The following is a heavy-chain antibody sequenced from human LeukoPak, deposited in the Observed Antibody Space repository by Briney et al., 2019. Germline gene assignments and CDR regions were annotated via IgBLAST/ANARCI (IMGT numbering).Heavy chain of an antibody. CDR3: ARRWTTSDYYTVLDP. CDR1: GGSFTSHS. V-gene: IGHV4-59*11. Sequence: SETLSLTCSVSGGSFTSHSWSWIRQPPGKGLEWIGYVYHSGSADYNPSLKSRVTISVDTSKNQVSLKLRSVTAADTAVYFRARRWTTSDYYTVLDPWGQGTLVTVSS. J-gene: IGHJ5*02. D-gene: IGHD3-3*01. CDR2: VYHSGSA.